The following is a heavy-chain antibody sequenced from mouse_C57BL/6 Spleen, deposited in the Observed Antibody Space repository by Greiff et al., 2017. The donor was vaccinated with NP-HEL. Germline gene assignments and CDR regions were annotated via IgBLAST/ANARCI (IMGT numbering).Heavy chain of an antibody. CDR2: ISYSGST. D-gene: IGHD2-2*01. CDR3: ARGGLYGYLFAY. J-gene: IGHJ3*01. V-gene: IGHV3-1*01. Sequence: EVKLVESGPGMVKPSQSLSLTCTVTGYSITSGYDWHWIRHFPGNKLEWMGYISYSGSTNYNPSLKSRISITHDTSKNHFFLTLNSVTTEDTATYYCARGGLYGYLFAYWGQGTLVTVSA. CDR1: GYSITSGYD.